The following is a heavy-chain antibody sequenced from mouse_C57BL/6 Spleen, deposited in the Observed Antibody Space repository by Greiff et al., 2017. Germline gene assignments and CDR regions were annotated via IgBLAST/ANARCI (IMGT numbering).Heavy chain of an antibody. CDR1: GYSFTDYN. Sequence: VQLQQSGPELVKPGASVKISCTASGYSFTDYNMNWVKQSNGQSLEWIGVLNPNYGTTSYTQKFQGKATLTVDPSSSTAYMQLNGLTSEDPAVYYCARRWTSGAMDYWGQGTSVTVSA. CDR2: LNPNYGTT. V-gene: IGHV1-39*01. CDR3: ARRWTSGAMDY. D-gene: IGHD3-2*02. J-gene: IGHJ4*01.